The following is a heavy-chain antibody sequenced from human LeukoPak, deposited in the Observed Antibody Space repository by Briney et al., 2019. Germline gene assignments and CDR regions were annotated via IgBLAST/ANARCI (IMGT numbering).Heavy chain of an antibody. CDR2: IYYSGST. Sequence: PSETLSLTCTVSGGSISSSSYYWGWIRQPPGKGLEWIGSIYYSGSTYYNPSLKSRVAISVDTSKNRFSLKLSSVTAADTAVYYCATPYGGNSALFVSWGQGTLVTASS. J-gene: IGHJ4*02. CDR1: GGSISSSSYY. CDR3: ATPYGGNSALFVS. D-gene: IGHD4-23*01. V-gene: IGHV4-39*01.